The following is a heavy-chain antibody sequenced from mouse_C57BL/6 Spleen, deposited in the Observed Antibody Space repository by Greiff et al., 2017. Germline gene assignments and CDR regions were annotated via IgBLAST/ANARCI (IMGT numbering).Heavy chain of an antibody. CDR3: ARVTGPYYFDY. D-gene: IGHD4-1*01. Sequence: EVMLVESEGGLVQPGSSMKLSCTASGFTFSDYYMAWVRQVPEKGLEWVANINYDGSSTYYLDSLKSRFIISRDNAKNILYLQMSSLKSEDTATYYCARVTGPYYFDYWGQGTTLTVSS. CDR2: INYDGSST. J-gene: IGHJ2*01. CDR1: GFTFSDYY. V-gene: IGHV5-16*01.